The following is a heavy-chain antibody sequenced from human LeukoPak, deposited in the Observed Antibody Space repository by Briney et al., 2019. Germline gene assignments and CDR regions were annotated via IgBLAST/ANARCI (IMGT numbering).Heavy chain of an antibody. CDR3: ARQWYDILTGQRGWFDP. J-gene: IGHJ5*02. V-gene: IGHV4-39*01. Sequence: SETLSLTCTVSGGSISSSSYYWGWIRQPPGKGLEWIGSIYYTGNTYYNSSLKSRVTISVDTSKNQFSLKLSSVTAADTAVYYCARQWYDILTGQRGWFDPWGQGTLVTVSS. D-gene: IGHD3-9*01. CDR2: IYYTGNT. CDR1: GGSISSSSYY.